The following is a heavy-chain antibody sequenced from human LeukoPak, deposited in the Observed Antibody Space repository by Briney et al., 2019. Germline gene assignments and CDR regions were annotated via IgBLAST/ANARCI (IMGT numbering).Heavy chain of an antibody. Sequence: GGSLRLSCAASGFTFSSYWMHWVRQAPGKGLEWVAFIRYDGSNKYYADSVKGRFTISRDNSRKTLYLQMNSLRGEDTAVYYCAREMGNGIPLDYWGQGTLVTVSS. V-gene: IGHV3-30*02. J-gene: IGHJ4*02. CDR3: AREMGNGIPLDY. CDR2: IRYDGSNK. CDR1: GFTFSSYW. D-gene: IGHD5-24*01.